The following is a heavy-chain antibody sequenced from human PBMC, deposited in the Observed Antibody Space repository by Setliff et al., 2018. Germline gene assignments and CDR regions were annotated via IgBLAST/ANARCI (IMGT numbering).Heavy chain of an antibody. J-gene: IGHJ6*03. Sequence: PSETLSLTCSVSGDSINPYYWTWIRQPPGKGLEWIGFIYYSGATTYNPSLKSRVTISVDTSKNQFSLNLNSVTAADTAVYYCARGVLGILGYYNFWGVGPYYYYYMDVWGKGTTVTVSS. CDR3: ARGVLGILGYYNFWGVGPYYYYYMDV. CDR1: GDSINPYY. D-gene: IGHD3-3*01. V-gene: IGHV4-59*01. CDR2: IYYSGAT.